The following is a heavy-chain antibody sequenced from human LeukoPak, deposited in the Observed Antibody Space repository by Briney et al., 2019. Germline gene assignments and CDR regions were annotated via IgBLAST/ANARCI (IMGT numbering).Heavy chain of an antibody. CDR1: GYTFSIYA. CDR2: MSGGGGST. CDR3: AKRALSGSYYAAFDI. V-gene: IGHV3-23*01. Sequence: PGGSLRLSCAASGYTFSIYAMSWVRQSPGKAGEWVSDMSGGGGSTYYADSEKGRFTISRDKYKNTLYLQMNRLRAEDTAVYYCAKRALSGSYYAAFDIWGQGTMVTVSS. J-gene: IGHJ3*02. D-gene: IGHD1-26*01.